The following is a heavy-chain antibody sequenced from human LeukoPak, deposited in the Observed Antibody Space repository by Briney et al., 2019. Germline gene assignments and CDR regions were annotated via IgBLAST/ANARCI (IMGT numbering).Heavy chain of an antibody. CDR2: INPNSGGT. CDR3: ARERYSSSWYNY. J-gene: IGHJ4*02. V-gene: IGHV1-2*02. CDR1: GYTFTGYY. Sequence: ASVKVSCKASGYTFTGYYMHWVRQAPGQGPEWMGWINPNSGGTNYAQKFQGRVTMTRDTSISTAYMELSRLRSDDTAVYYCARERYSSSWYNYWGQGTLVTVSS. D-gene: IGHD6-13*01.